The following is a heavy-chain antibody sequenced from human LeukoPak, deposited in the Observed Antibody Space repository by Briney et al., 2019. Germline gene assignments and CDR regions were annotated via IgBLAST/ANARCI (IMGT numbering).Heavy chain of an antibody. CDR2: IYPGDSDT. Sequence: GEALQISCKGSGYFFTSYWIGWVRQMPGKGLEWMGIIYPGDSDTRYSPSFQGQVTISADKSISTAYLQWSSLKASDTAMYYCAVATITYRGDYWGQGTLVTVSS. V-gene: IGHV5-51*01. CDR3: AVATITYRGDY. CDR1: GYFFTSYW. J-gene: IGHJ4*02. D-gene: IGHD5-12*01.